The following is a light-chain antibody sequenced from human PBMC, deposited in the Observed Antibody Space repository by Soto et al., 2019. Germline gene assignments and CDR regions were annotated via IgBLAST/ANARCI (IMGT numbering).Light chain of an antibody. CDR1: SSDVGGYTY. CDR3: SSYTTSNTRQIV. CDR2: DVS. J-gene: IGLJ1*01. V-gene: IGLV2-14*01. Sequence: QSALTQPASVSGSPGQAITISCTGTSSDVGGYTYVSWYQQHPGKAPKFIIYDVSNRPSGVSNRFSGSKSGNTASLTISGLQAEDEADDYCSSYTTSNTRQIVFGTGTKLTVL.